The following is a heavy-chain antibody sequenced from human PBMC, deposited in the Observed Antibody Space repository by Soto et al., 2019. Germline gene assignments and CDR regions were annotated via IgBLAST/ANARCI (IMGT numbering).Heavy chain of an antibody. CDR3: ARVTTGNIVVVPAATTHYYYVMDV. J-gene: IGHJ6*02. CDR2: INAGNGNT. D-gene: IGHD2-2*01. V-gene: IGHV1-3*01. Sequence: QVQLVQSGAEVKKPGASVKVSCKASGYTFTSYAMHWVRQAPGQRLEWMGWINAGNGNTKYSQKFQGRVTITRDTSARTADMELRSLRSEDTAVYYCARVTTGNIVVVPAATTHYYYVMDVWGQGTTVTVSS. CDR1: GYTFTSYA.